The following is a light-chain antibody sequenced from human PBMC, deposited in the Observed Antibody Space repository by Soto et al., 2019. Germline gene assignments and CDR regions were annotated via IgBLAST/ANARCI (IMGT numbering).Light chain of an antibody. Sequence: QAVVTQESSLTVSPGGTVTPTCGSSTGAVTNGHYPYWFQQKPGQAPRTLIYDTTNRHSWTPARFSGSLLGGKAALTLSGAQPEDEAEYYCLLSYNGPYVFGTGTKVTVL. J-gene: IGLJ1*01. V-gene: IGLV7-46*01. CDR3: LLSYNGPYV. CDR1: TGAVTNGHY. CDR2: DTT.